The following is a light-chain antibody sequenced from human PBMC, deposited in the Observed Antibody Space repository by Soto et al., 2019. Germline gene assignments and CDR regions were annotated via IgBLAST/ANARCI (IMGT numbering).Light chain of an antibody. CDR1: QSVSSSY. Sequence: EIVLTQSPGTLSLSPGERATLSCRASQSVSSSYLAWYQQKTGQSPRLLIYGASSRAIDIPGRFSGSGSGPDFTLTISRLEPEDSAVYYCQQYGSSYTFGQGTKLEIK. V-gene: IGKV3-20*01. J-gene: IGKJ2*01. CDR2: GAS. CDR3: QQYGSSYT.